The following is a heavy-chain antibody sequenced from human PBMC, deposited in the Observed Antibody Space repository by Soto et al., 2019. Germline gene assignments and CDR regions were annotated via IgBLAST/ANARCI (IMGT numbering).Heavy chain of an antibody. CDR2: INPSGGST. CDR3: ARASSSSSERTYFDY. D-gene: IGHD6-6*01. CDR1: GYTLTSYY. V-gene: IGHV1-46*01. J-gene: IGHJ4*02. Sequence: ASVKVSCKASGYTLTSYYMHWVRQAPGQGLEWMGIINPSGGSTSYAQKFQGRVTMTRDTSTSTVYMELSSLRSEDTAVYYCARASSSSSERTYFDYWGQGTLVTVSS.